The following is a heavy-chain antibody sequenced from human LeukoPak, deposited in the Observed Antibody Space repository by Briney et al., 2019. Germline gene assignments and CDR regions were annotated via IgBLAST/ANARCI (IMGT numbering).Heavy chain of an antibody. V-gene: IGHV3-48*04. Sequence: PGGSLRLSCTASGFIFNTYSMNWVRQAPGKGLEWVSYVSSSSRTFYYADSVKGRFTISRDNAKNSLYLQMNSLRAEDTAVYYCARDLGLYDYGGNIDFWGQETLVTVSS. CDR2: VSSSSRTF. D-gene: IGHD4-23*01. CDR1: GFIFNTYS. CDR3: ARDLGLYDYGGNIDF. J-gene: IGHJ4*02.